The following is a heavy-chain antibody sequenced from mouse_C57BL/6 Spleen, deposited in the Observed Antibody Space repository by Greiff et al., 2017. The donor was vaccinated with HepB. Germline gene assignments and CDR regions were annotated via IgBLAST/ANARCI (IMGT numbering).Heavy chain of an antibody. CDR2: ISYDGSN. V-gene: IGHV3-6*01. Sequence: DVQLQESGPGLVKPSQSLSLTCSVTGYSITSGYYWNWIRQFPGNKLEWMGYISYDGSNNYNPSLKNRISITRDTSKNQFFLKLNSVTTEDTATYYCARRGYYDFDYWGQGTTLTVSS. CDR3: ARRGYYDFDY. CDR1: GYSITSGYY. J-gene: IGHJ2*01. D-gene: IGHD2-3*01.